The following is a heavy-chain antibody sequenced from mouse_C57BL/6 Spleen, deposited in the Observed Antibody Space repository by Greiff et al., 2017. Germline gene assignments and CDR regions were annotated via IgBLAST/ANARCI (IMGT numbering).Heavy chain of an antibody. J-gene: IGHJ1*03. V-gene: IGHV3-6*01. CDR3: ARMITTAWYFDV. CDR2: ISYDGSN. Sequence: VQLKESGPGLVKPSQSLSLTCSVTGYSITSGYYWNWIRQFPGNKLEWMGYISYDGSNNYNPSLKNRISITRDTSKNQFFLKLNSVTTEDTATYYCARMITTAWYFDVWGTGTTVTVSS. CDR1: GYSITSGYY. D-gene: IGHD1-2*01.